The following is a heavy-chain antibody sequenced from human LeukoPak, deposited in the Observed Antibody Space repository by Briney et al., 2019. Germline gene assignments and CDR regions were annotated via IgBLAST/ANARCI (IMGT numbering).Heavy chain of an antibody. J-gene: IGHJ4*02. CDR3: ARDRGDYYDSSGYYCVSY. CDR2: IIPTLGIG. V-gene: IGHV1-69*04. D-gene: IGHD3-22*01. Sequence: SVKVSCKASGGTFSSYTISWVRQAPGQGLEWMGRIIPTLGIGNYAQKFQGRVTITADKSTSTAYMELSSLRPEDTAVYYCARDRGDYYDSSGYYCVSYWGQGTLVTVSS. CDR1: GGTFSSYT.